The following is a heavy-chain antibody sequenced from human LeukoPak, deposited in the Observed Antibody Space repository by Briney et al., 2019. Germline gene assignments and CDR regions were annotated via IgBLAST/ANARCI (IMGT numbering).Heavy chain of an antibody. CDR3: ARDFKRSYYYGSGSINGVYCYYMDV. CDR2: IYSGGST. V-gene: IGHV3-53*01. D-gene: IGHD3-10*01. Sequence: PGGSLRLSCAASGFTVSSNYMSWVRQAPGKGLEWVSVIYSGGSTYYADSVKGRFTISRDNSKNTLYLQMNSLRAEDTAVYYCARDFKRSYYYGSGSINGVYCYYMDVWGKGTTVTVSS. J-gene: IGHJ6*03. CDR1: GFTVSSNY.